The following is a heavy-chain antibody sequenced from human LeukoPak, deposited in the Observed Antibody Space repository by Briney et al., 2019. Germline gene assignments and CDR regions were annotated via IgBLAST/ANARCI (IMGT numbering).Heavy chain of an antibody. Sequence: GGSLRLSCAASGFTFSSYWMSWVRQAPGKGLEWVANIKQDGSEKYYVESVKGRFTISRDNAKNSLYLQMNSLRAEDTAVYYCAREGESGYVWGSYRNFDYWGQGTLVTVSS. CDR2: IKQDGSEK. V-gene: IGHV3-7*01. J-gene: IGHJ4*02. D-gene: IGHD3-16*02. CDR3: AREGESGYVWGSYRNFDY. CDR1: GFTFSSYW.